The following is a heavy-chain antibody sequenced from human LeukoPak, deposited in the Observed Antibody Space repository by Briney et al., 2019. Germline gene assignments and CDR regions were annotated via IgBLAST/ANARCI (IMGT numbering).Heavy chain of an antibody. V-gene: IGHV4-39*01. D-gene: IGHD3-3*01. J-gene: IGHJ5*02. CDR2: IYYSGST. Sequence: SETLSLTCTVSSGSISTSSYYWGWIRQSPGRGLEWIGGIYYSGSTFYNPSLKSRVSISVDTSNNQFSLQLSSVTAADTAVYYCARFLPGSDYYLGFDPWAREPWSSSPQ. CDR1: SGSISTSSYY. CDR3: ARFLPGSDYYLGFDP.